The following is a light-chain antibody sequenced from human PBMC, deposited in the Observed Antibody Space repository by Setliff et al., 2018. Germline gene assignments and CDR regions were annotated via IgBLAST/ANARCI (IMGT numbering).Light chain of an antibody. CDR2: DVN. CDR3: SSYTSRTTLDV. J-gene: IGLJ1*01. CDR1: RSDIGAYDY. V-gene: IGLV2-14*03. Sequence: QSVLTQPAPVSGSPGQSITIPCTESRSDIGAYDYVSWYQQQPGKAPKLMIYDVNNRPSGVSNRFSGSKSGNTVSLTISGLQAEDEADYYCSSYTSRTTLDVFGTGTKVTVL.